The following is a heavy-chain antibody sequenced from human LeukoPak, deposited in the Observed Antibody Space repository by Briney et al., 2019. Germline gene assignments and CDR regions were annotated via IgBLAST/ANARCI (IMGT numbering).Heavy chain of an antibody. CDR2: ISSSSSYI. CDR1: GFTFSSYS. CDR3: ATEDCSGGRCYSSEAFDI. J-gene: IGHJ3*02. V-gene: IGHV3-21*01. D-gene: IGHD2-15*01. Sequence: PGGSLRLSCAASGFTFSSYSMNWVRQAPGKGLEWVSSISSSSSYIYYADSVKGRFTISRDNAKNSLYLQMNSLRAEDTAVYYCATEDCSGGRCYSSEAFDIWGQGTMVTVSS.